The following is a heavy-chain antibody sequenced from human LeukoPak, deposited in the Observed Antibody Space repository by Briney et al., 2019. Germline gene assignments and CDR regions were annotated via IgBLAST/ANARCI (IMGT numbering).Heavy chain of an antibody. J-gene: IGHJ4*02. D-gene: IGHD1-26*01. CDR3: ARLRYSDY. Sequence: PGGSLRLSCAASGFTLSSYGMDWVRQAPGKGLEGVSSISSSTRYIYYADSVKGRFTISRDNAKNSLYLQMNSLRGEDTAVYYCARLRYSDYWGQGTLVTVSS. V-gene: IGHV3-21*01. CDR1: GFTLSSYG. CDR2: ISSSTRYI.